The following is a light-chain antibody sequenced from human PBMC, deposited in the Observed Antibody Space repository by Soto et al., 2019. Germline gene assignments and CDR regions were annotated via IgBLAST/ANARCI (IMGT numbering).Light chain of an antibody. V-gene: IGLV3-1*01. CDR1: KLGDKY. CDR3: QAWDSSTYV. J-gene: IGLJ1*01. Sequence: SYELTQPPSVSVSPGQTASITCSGDKLGDKYACWYQQKPGQSPVLVIYQDSKRPSGIPERFSGSNSANTATLTISGTQAMDEADYYCQAWDSSTYVFGTGTKLTVL. CDR2: QDS.